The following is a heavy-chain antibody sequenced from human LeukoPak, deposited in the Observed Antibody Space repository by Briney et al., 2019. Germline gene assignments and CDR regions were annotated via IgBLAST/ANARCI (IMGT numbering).Heavy chain of an antibody. CDR1: GYTFTMYG. D-gene: IGHD3-9*01. CDR2: ISPHNGNT. Sequence: GASVKVSCKASGYTFTMYGISWVRQAPGQGLQWLGWISPHNGNTNYAQDLQGRVTMTTDASTSTAYLELRSLRSDDTATYYCARDLNYVNLGYDILADVGYYFDYWGQGSLVTVPS. V-gene: IGHV1-18*01. J-gene: IGHJ4*02. CDR3: ARDLNYVNLGYDILADVGYYFDY.